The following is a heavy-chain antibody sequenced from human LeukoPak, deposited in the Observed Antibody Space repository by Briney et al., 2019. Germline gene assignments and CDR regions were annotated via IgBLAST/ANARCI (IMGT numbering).Heavy chain of an antibody. D-gene: IGHD6-13*01. CDR1: GYTFTGYY. CDR2: INPISGGT. J-gene: IGHJ4*02. Sequence: ASVKVSCKASGYTFTGYYMHWVRQAPGQGLQWMGWINPISGGTNYAYKFQGRITMTRDTSISTAYMELSSLKSDDAAVYYCARGSTLATPGGVPNDYWGQGTLVTVSS. CDR3: ARGSTLATPGGVPNDY. V-gene: IGHV1-2*07.